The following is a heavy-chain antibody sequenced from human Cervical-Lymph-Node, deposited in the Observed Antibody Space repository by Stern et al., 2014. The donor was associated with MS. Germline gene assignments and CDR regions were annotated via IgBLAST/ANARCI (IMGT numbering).Heavy chain of an antibody. CDR3: ARNPALWYFDL. CDR1: GGSVSSGGYF. V-gene: IGHV4-31*03. Sequence: VQLVEPGPGLVKPLQTLSLTCPVSGGSVSSGGYFWNWIRQHPGKGLEWIGHVYYSGSIAYNPSLKSRVTISVDTSKNQFSLRLRSVTAADTAVYYCARNPALWYFDLWGRGTLAAVSS. D-gene: IGHD3-3*02. J-gene: IGHJ2*01. CDR2: VYYSGSI.